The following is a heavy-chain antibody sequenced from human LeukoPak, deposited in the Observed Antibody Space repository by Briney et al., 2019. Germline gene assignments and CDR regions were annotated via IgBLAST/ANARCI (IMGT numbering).Heavy chain of an antibody. CDR3: ARRVVYYFDY. D-gene: IGHD2-15*01. Sequence: GGSLRLSCAASGNYWMHWVRQAPGKGLVWVSHINSDGSWTSYADSVKGRFTISRDNSRNTLYLQMNSLRAEDTAVYYCARRVVYYFDYWGQGTLVTVSS. V-gene: IGHV3-74*01. J-gene: IGHJ4*02. CDR2: INSDGSWT. CDR1: GNYW.